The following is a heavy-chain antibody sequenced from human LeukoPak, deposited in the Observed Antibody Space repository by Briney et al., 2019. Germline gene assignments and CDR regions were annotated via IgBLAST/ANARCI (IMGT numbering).Heavy chain of an antibody. CDR3: AKGNNSLSFNFDY. D-gene: IGHD2/OR15-2a*01. J-gene: IGHJ4*02. CDR1: GFTFRDFS. V-gene: IGHV3-43*02. Sequence: GGSLRLSCAASGFTFRDFSMHWVRQAPGKGLEWVSLVSGDGGVTHYADSVKGRSTISRDNSKNSLYLQMSSLRVEDTAFYYCAKGNNSLSFNFDYWGQGTLVTVSS. CDR2: VSGDGGVT.